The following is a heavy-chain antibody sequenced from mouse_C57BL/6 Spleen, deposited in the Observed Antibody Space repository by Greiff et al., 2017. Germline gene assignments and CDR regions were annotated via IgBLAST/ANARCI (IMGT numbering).Heavy chain of an antibody. CDR3: AGSYYCSSNYAMDY. CDR2: IGPSDSYT. J-gene: IGHJ4*01. D-gene: IGHD1-1*01. CDR1: GYTFTSYW. V-gene: IGHV1-50*01. Sequence: VQLQQPGAELVKPGASVKLSCKASGYTFTSYWMQWVKQRPGQGLEWIGEIGPSDSYTNSTQKFKGKATLTVDTSSRTAYMQLSSLSSEDSAVSYCAGSYYCSSNYAMDYWGQVPSVTVSS.